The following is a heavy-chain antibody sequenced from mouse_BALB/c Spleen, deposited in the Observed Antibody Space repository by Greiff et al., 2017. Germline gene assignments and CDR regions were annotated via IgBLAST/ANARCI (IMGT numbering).Heavy chain of an antibody. V-gene: IGHV5-17*02. CDR3: ARMGTTAARAMDY. CDR2: ISSGSSTI. Sequence: EVQLVESGGGLVQPGGSRKLSCAASGFTFSSFGMHWVRQAPEKGLEWVAYISSGSSTIYYSDTVKGRLTISSDNSKNTLFLKMTSLRSEDTAMYYCARMGTTAARAMDYWGQGTSVTVSS. D-gene: IGHD1-2*01. CDR1: GFTFSSFG. J-gene: IGHJ4*01.